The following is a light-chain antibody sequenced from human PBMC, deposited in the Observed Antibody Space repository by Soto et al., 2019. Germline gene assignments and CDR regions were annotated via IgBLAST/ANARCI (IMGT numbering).Light chain of an antibody. Sequence: DVHMSQSPSSLSASVGYRFTITCQASQDIAKSVNWYQHKPGKAPKLLIYHVSNLGSGVPSRFSGSGSGTDSSFTVSSLPPEDFATYYCQQYDHPPITFGQGTRLEIK. CDR2: HVS. V-gene: IGKV1-33*01. J-gene: IGKJ5*01. CDR3: QQYDHPPIT. CDR1: QDIAKS.